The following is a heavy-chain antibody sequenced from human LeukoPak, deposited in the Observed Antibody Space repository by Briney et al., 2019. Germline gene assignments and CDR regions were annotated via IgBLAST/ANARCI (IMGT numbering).Heavy chain of an antibody. V-gene: IGHV3-23*01. D-gene: IGHD6-13*01. CDR2: XTGSGGNT. CDR1: XXXXXSXF. CDR3: AKAASSSWPSYYYGMDV. Sequence: SXXXSCAASXXXXXSXFMSXVXQXPGXGXXWXXXXTGSGGNTYYADSVKGRFTISKDNSKNTVYLQMSSLRVDDTAVYYCAKAASSSWPSYYYGMDVWGQGTTVTVSS. J-gene: IGHJ6*02.